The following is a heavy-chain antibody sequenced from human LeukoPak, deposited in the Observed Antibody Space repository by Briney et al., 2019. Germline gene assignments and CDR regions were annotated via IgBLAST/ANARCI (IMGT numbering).Heavy chain of an antibody. D-gene: IGHD6-13*01. Sequence: ASVKVSCKASGYTFTGYYMHWVRQAPGQGLEWMGWISAYNGNTSYAQKLQGRVTMTTDTSTSTAYMELRSLRSDDTAVYYCARADSSSWYAAPPGYWGQGTLVTVSS. CDR2: ISAYNGNT. J-gene: IGHJ4*02. V-gene: IGHV1-18*04. CDR3: ARADSSSWYAAPPGY. CDR1: GYTFTGYY.